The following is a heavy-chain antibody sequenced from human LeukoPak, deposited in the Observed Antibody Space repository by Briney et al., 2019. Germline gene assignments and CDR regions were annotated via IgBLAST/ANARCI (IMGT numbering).Heavy chain of an antibody. J-gene: IGHJ4*02. V-gene: IGHV3-13*01. CDR1: GFIFSNYD. Sequence: GGSLRLSCAASGFIFSNYDMHWVRQPTGKGLEWVSAIGTAGDTFYPGSVKGRFTISRENAKNSLSLQMNSLRAEDTAVYYCVRQQTPHGNFDYWGQGTLVTVSS. CDR3: VRQQTPHGNFDY. CDR2: IGTAGDT. D-gene: IGHD1-26*01.